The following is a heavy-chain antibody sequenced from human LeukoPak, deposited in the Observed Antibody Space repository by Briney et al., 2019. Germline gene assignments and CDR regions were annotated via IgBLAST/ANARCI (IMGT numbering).Heavy chain of an antibody. CDR2: INHSGST. D-gene: IGHD2-15*01. CDR3: ARWWQLGYFDY. CDR1: GGSFSGYY. Sequence: SETLSLTCAVYGGSFSGYYWGWIRQPPGKGLEWIGEINHSGSTNYNPSLKSRVTISVDTSKNQFSLKLSSVTAADTAVYYCARWWQLGYFDYWGQGTLVTVSS. J-gene: IGHJ4*02. V-gene: IGHV4-34*01.